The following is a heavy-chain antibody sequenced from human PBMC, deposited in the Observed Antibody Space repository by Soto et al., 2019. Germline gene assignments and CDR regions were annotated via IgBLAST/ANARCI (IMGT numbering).Heavy chain of an antibody. CDR2: IYHSGST. V-gene: IGHV4-4*02. CDR3: ARDGFGYSGYEYFFY. D-gene: IGHD5-12*01. J-gene: IGHJ4*02. Sequence: SETLSLTCAVSGGSISSSNWWSWVRQPPGKGLEWIGEIYHSGSTNYNPSLKSRVTISVDKSKNQFSLKLSSVTAADTAVYYCARDGFGYSGYEYFFYWGQGTLVTVSS. CDR1: GGSISSSNW.